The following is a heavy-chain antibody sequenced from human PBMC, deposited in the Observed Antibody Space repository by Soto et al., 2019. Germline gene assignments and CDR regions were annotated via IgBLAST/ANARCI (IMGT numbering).Heavy chain of an antibody. J-gene: IGHJ5*02. Sequence: GGSLRLSCAASGFTFSSYAMSWVRQAPGKGLEWVSAISGSGGSTYYADSVKGRFTISRDNSKNTLYLQMNSLRAEDTAVYYCAKQQRRITIFGVVSGLDPWGQGTLVTVSS. V-gene: IGHV3-23*01. CDR1: GFTFSSYA. CDR3: AKQQRRITIFGVVSGLDP. CDR2: ISGSGGST. D-gene: IGHD3-3*01.